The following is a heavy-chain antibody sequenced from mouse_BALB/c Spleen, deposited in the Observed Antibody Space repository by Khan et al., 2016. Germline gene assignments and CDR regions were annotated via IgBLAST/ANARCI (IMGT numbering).Heavy chain of an antibody. CDR3: ERRTYYGSKRYAMSD. D-gene: IGHD1-1*01. V-gene: IGHV5-17*02. J-gene: IGHJ4*01. CDR1: GVTFSSFG. CDR2: ISSGSSTI. Sequence: EVELVEPGGGIVQPGGSRKLSCAASGVTFSSFGIYWVRQAPEKGLELVAYISSGSSTIYYADTVKGRFTISRDNTKNTLFLQMPSLRSEDSSMYYCERRTYYGSKRYAMSDWCEGTSVTVAS.